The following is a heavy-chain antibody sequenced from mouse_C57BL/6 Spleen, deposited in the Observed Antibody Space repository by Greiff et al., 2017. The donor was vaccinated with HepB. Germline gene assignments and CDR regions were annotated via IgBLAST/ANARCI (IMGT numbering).Heavy chain of an antibody. CDR1: GYTFTSYW. Sequence: VQLQQPGAELVMPGASVKLSCKASGYTFTSYWMHWVKQRPGQGLEWIGEIDPSDSYTNYNQKFKGKSTLTVDKSSSTAYMQLSSLTSEDSAVYYCARDNGNFLDYWGQGTTLTVSS. D-gene: IGHD2-1*01. J-gene: IGHJ2*01. CDR2: IDPSDSYT. CDR3: ARDNGNFLDY. V-gene: IGHV1-69*01.